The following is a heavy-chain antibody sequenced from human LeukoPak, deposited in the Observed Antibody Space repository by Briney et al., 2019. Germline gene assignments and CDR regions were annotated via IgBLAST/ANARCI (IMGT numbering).Heavy chain of an antibody. CDR3: AKDIRYGYDY. J-gene: IGHJ4*02. CDR1: GLISSSYG. V-gene: IGHV3-30*02. Sequence: PGGSLRLSCAVSGLISSSYGMHWVRQAPGKGLEWVAFIRYDGSNKYYADSVKGRFTISRDYSKNTLYLQMNSLRAEDTAVYYCAKDIRYGYDYWGQGTLVTVSS. CDR2: IRYDGSNK. D-gene: IGHD5-18*01.